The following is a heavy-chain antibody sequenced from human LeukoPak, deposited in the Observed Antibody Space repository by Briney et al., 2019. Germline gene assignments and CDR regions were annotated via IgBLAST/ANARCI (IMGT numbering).Heavy chain of an antibody. J-gene: IGHJ4*02. CDR1: GGTFSSYA. Sequence: GASVKVSCKASGGTFSSYAISWVRQAPGQGLEWMGGIIPIFGTANYAQKFQGRVTITTDESTSTAYMELSSLRSEDTAVYYCARATVTSSSWSPFDYWGQGTLVTVSS. CDR3: ARATVTSSSWSPFDY. V-gene: IGHV1-69*05. D-gene: IGHD6-13*01. CDR2: IIPIFGTA.